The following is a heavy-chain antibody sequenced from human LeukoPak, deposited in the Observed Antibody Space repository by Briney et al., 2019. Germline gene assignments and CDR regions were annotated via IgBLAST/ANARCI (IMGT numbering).Heavy chain of an antibody. D-gene: IGHD3-10*01. CDR2: IYYSGST. Sequence: SETLSLTCTVSGVSIGSYYWSWIRQPPGKGLEWIGYIYYSGSTNYNPSLKSRVTISVDTSKNQFSLKLSSVTAADTAVYYCARVGGSNYYYYGMDVWGQGTTVTVSS. J-gene: IGHJ6*02. CDR1: GVSIGSYY. CDR3: ARVGGSNYYYYGMDV. V-gene: IGHV4-59*01.